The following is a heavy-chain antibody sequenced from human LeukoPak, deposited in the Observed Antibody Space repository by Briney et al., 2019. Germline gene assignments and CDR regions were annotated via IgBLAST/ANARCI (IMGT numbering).Heavy chain of an antibody. D-gene: IGHD2-8*01. J-gene: IGHJ4*02. CDR3: AKDPPRYRPNGICNYFHY. V-gene: IGHV3-23*01. CDR2: ISGSGGST. CDR1: GFTFSGYA. Sequence: PGGSLRLSCAASGFTFSGYAMSWVRQAPGKGLEWVSVISGSGGSTYYADSVKGRFTISRDNSKNTVYLQMNSLTAEDTAVYYCAKDPPRYRPNGICNYFHYWGQGTLVTVSS.